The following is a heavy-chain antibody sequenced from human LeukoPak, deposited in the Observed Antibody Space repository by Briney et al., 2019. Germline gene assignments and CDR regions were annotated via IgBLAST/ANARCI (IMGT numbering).Heavy chain of an antibody. V-gene: IGHV1-3*01. CDR1: GYTFTSYA. J-gene: IGHJ5*02. D-gene: IGHD6-19*01. CDR3: ARKGWLAEMGNWFDP. Sequence: ASVKVSCKASGYTFTSYAMHWVRQAPGQRLEWMGWINAGNGNTKYSQKFQGRVTITRDTSASTAYMELSSLRSEDTAVYYCARKGWLAEMGNWFDPWGQGTLVTVSS. CDR2: INAGNGNT.